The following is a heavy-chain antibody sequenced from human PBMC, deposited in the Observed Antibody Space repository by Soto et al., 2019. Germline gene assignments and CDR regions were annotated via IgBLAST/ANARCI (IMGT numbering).Heavy chain of an antibody. CDR1: RLTFSNYW. CDR2: INQDGSEK. CDR3: ATLGVGNLGY. J-gene: IGHJ4*02. V-gene: IGHV3-7*01. D-gene: IGHD2-15*01. Sequence: EVQLVESGGGLVQPGGSLRLSCAASRLTFSNYWMNWVRQAPGKGLEWVANINQDGSEKFYVDSVKGRFTISRDNSKDSLYLQMNSPRDEDTAVYYCATLGVGNLGYWGQGTLVTVSS.